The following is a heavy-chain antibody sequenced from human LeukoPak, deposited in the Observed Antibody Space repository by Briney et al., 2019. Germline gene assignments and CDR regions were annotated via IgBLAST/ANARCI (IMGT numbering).Heavy chain of an antibody. CDR2: ISSSGSTI. CDR1: GFTFSSYE. J-gene: IGHJ6*04. CDR3: ARDALCSTFGINV. D-gene: IGHD2-2*01. Sequence: GSLRLSCAASGFTFSSYEMNWVRQAPGKGLEWVSYISSSGSTIYYADSVKGRFTISRDNAKNSLYLQMNRLRAEDTAVYYCARDALCSTFGINVWGKGTTVPVSS. V-gene: IGHV3-48*03.